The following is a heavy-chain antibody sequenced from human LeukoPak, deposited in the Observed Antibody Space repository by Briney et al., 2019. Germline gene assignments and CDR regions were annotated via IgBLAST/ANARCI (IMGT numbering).Heavy chain of an antibody. Sequence: ASMKVSCKASGYTFSDYYLHWVRQAPGQGLEWMGWINPNSGGTNYAQKFQGRVTMTRDTSISTAYMELSRLRSDDTAVYYCATGRITIFGVVITPLYYFDYWGQGTLVTVSS. CDR3: ATGRITIFGVVITPLYYFDY. CDR2: INPNSGGT. V-gene: IGHV1-2*02. D-gene: IGHD3-3*01. J-gene: IGHJ4*02. CDR1: GYTFSDYY.